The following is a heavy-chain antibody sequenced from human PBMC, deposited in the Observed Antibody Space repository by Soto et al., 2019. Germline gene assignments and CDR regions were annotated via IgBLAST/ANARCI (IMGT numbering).Heavy chain of an antibody. CDR1: GGSFSGYY. V-gene: IGHV4-34*01. CDR3: ARGRGWDY. CDR2: INHSGST. D-gene: IGHD3-10*01. J-gene: IGHJ4*02. Sequence: GSLRLSCAVYGGSFSGYYWSWIRQPPGKGLEWMGEINHSGSTNYNPSLKSRVTMSVDTPKHQFSLKLSSVAAADTAVYYCARGRGWDYWGQGTLVTVSS.